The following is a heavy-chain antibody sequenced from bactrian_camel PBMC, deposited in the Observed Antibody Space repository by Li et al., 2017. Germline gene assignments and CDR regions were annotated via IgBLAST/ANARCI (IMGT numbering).Heavy chain of an antibody. Sequence: HVQLVESGGGLVQPGGSLRLSCAASSASSVYISWIRQVPGKGLEWLCSIDSEGSDSEAYYADSMEGRFTISQDNTKKMVYLQMNSLSPEDTAIYYLAASTREAVWGLSSTAFDYWGQGTQVTVS. J-gene: IGHJ6*01. CDR2: IDSEGSDSEA. D-gene: IGHD4*01. V-gene: IGHV3S5*01. CDR1: SASSVY. CDR3: AASTREAVWGLSSTAFDY.